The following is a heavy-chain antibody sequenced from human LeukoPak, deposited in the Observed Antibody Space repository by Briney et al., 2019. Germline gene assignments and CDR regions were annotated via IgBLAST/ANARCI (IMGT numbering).Heavy chain of an antibody. Sequence: GGSLRLSCAASGFTFSNHAMHWVRQAPGKGLEWVAVISYDGGDSVYAESVKGRFTISRDNSKNTLYLQMNSLRTEDTAVYYCAKDGATMGYYFDYWGQGTLVTVSS. D-gene: IGHD5-12*01. V-gene: IGHV3-30*18. J-gene: IGHJ4*02. CDR3: AKDGATMGYYFDY. CDR2: ISYDGGDS. CDR1: GFTFSNHA.